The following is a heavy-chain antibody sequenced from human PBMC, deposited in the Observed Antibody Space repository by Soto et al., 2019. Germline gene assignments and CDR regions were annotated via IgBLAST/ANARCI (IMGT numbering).Heavy chain of an antibody. V-gene: IGHV3-23*01. CDR1: GFSFSSYD. CDR2: IIGNSGTT. Sequence: PGGSLRLSCVASGFSFSSYDMSWVRQAPGKGLEWVSFIIGNSGTTYYADSVKGRFTISRDNSKNTLYLQMGRLGAEDTAAYYCAKGSTYSFYFDHWGQGTLVTVYS. CDR3: AKGSTYSFYFDH. D-gene: IGHD5-18*01. J-gene: IGHJ4*01.